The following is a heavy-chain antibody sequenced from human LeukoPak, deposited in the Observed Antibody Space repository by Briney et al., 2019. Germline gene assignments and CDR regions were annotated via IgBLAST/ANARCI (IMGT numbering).Heavy chain of an antibody. D-gene: IGHD6-19*01. J-gene: IGHJ4*02. CDR2: IWHDGSAE. V-gene: IGHV3-33*01. CDR3: ARDTTGGWSGYFDY. CDR1: GFTLSSHG. Sequence: LGGSLRLSCAGPGFTLSSHGVHWVRQAPGKGLEWVAVIWHDGSAEFYVGSVQGRFSISRDDSKNTVYLQMHSLRVEDTALYYCARDTTGGWSGYFDYWGQGTLVTVSS.